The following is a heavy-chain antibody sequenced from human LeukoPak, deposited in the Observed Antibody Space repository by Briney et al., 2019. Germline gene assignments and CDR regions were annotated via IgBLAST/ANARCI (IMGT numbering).Heavy chain of an antibody. CDR1: GFTFSSYA. D-gene: IGHD6-19*01. J-gene: IGHJ4*02. CDR3: ARDREWLVENGY. CDR2: ISYDGSNK. Sequence: PGGSLRLSCAASGFTFSSYAMHWVRQAPGKGLEWVAVISYDGSNKYYADSVKGRFTISRDNSKNTLYLQMNSLRAEDTAVYYCARDREWLVENGYWGQGTLVTVSS. V-gene: IGHV3-30-3*01.